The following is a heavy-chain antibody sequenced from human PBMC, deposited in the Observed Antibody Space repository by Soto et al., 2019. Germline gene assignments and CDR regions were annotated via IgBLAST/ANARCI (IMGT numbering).Heavy chain of an antibody. J-gene: IGHJ3*02. CDR2: INPIFGTA. CDR1: GYTFTSYY. Sequence: ASVKVSCKASGYTFTSYYMHWVRQAPGQGLEWMGIINPIFGTANYAQKFQGRVTITADESTSTVYMELSSLRSEDTAVYYCARDPPFRGPPGDGADAFDIWGQGTMVTVSS. V-gene: IGHV1-46*01. D-gene: IGHD3-10*01. CDR3: ARDPPFRGPPGDGADAFDI.